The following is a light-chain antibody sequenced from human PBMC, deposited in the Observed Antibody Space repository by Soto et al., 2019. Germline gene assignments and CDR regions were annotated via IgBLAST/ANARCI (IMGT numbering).Light chain of an antibody. CDR2: GAS. CDR1: QSISSSY. Sequence: EIVLTQSPGTLSLSPGERATLACRASQSISSSYLAWYQQKPGQAPRLLIYGASSRATGITDRFSGSGSGTDFTLTSSRLEPEDFAVYYCQFFGSSRYTFGQGTKLEIK. J-gene: IGKJ2*01. V-gene: IGKV3-20*01. CDR3: QFFGSSRYT.